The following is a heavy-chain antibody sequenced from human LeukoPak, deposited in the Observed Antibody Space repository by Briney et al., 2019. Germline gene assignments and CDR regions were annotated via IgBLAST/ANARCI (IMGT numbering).Heavy chain of an antibody. J-gene: IGHJ6*03. V-gene: IGHV3-21*01. CDR1: GFSFSSYN. D-gene: IGHD1-26*01. CDR2: ITSSSTYT. CDR3: ARDPYSGTYGDTYYYYMDV. Sequence: SGGSLRLSCAASGFSFSSYNMNWVRQTPGKGLEWVSSITSSSTYTFYADSVKGRFTISRDNARNSLYLQMNSLRAEDTAVYYCARDPYSGTYGDTYYYYMDVWGKGTTVTISS.